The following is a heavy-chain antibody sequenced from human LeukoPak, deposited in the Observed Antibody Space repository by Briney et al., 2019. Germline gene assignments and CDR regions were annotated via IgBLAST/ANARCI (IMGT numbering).Heavy chain of an antibody. V-gene: IGHV3-66*01. CDR1: GFIVSSNY. Sequence: GGSLRLSCAASGFIVSSNYMSWVRQAPGKGLEWVSVIYSGGSTQYADSVKGRFTISGDSSKNTLYLQMNSLRAEDTAVYYCARVPVAVPSMIDWGQGTLVTVSS. CDR3: ARVPVAVPSMID. J-gene: IGHJ4*02. D-gene: IGHD6-19*01. CDR2: IYSGGST.